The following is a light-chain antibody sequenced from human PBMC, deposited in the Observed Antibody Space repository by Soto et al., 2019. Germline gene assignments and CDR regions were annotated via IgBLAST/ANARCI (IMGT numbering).Light chain of an antibody. Sequence: QSVLTQPASVSGSPGQSITISCTGTSSDVGGYNYVSWYQQHPGKAPKLMIYEVSYRPSGVSNRFSGSKSGNMASLTISGLQAEDEADYSCSSYTSRTHIVFGGGTKLTVL. J-gene: IGLJ2*01. V-gene: IGLV2-14*01. CDR1: SSDVGGYNY. CDR3: SSYTSRTHIV. CDR2: EVS.